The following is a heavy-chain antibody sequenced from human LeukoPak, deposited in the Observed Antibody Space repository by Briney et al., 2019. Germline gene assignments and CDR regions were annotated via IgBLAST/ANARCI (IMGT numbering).Heavy chain of an antibody. CDR3: ARDPLGILWFGELPGD. CDR1: GFTFSSYW. D-gene: IGHD3-10*01. V-gene: IGHV3-74*01. CDR2: INTDGSST. Sequence: GGSLRLSCAASGFTFSSYWMHWVRQAPGKGLVWVSRINTDGSSTRYADSVKGRFTISRDNAKNTLYLQMNSLRAEDTAVYYCARDPLGILWFGELPGDWGQGTLVTVSS. J-gene: IGHJ4*02.